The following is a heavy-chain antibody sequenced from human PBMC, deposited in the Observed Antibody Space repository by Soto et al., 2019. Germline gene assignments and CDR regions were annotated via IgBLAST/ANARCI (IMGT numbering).Heavy chain of an antibody. CDR2: IYYSGST. D-gene: IGHD6-13*01. Sequence: ASHMMSLRWSVAEDYSGGYYGRRIRQPPGKGLEWIGYIYYSGSTNYNPSLKSRVTISVDTSKNQFSLNLSSVTAADTAVYYCASSNIAAAGFYYYGMDVWGRGTTVTVSS. CDR1: EDYSGGYY. V-gene: IGHV4-59*01. J-gene: IGHJ6*02. CDR3: ASSNIAAAGFYYYGMDV.